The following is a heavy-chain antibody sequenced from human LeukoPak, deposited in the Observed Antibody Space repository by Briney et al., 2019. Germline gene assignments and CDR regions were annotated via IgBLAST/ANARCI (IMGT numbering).Heavy chain of an antibody. CDR1: GFPFSSYP. D-gene: IGHD5-18*01. CDR2: ISASGGTT. V-gene: IGHV3-23*01. Sequence: GGSLRLSCAASGFPFSSYPMSWVRQAPGKGLEWVSAISASGGTTYYADSVKGRFTISRDNSKNTLYLQLNSLRVEDTAIYYCAKDPSYGYPFDYWGQGTLVTVSS. CDR3: AKDPSYGYPFDY. J-gene: IGHJ4*02.